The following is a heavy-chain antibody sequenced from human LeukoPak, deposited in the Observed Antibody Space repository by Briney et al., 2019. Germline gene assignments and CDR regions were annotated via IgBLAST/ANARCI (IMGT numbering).Heavy chain of an antibody. CDR2: ISSNGGST. CDR3: AKSLDAQAVAGPFDY. J-gene: IGHJ4*02. D-gene: IGHD6-19*01. CDR1: GFTFSSYA. V-gene: IGHV3-64*04. Sequence: GGPLRLSCSASGFTFSSYAMHWVRQAPGKGLEYVSAISSNGGSTYYADSVKGRFTISRDNSKNTLYLQMNSLRAEDTAVYYCAKSLDAQAVAGPFDYWGQGTLVTVSS.